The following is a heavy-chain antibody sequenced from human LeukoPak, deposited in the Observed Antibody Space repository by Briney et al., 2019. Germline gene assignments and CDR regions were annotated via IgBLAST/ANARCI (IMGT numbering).Heavy chain of an antibody. J-gene: IGHJ4*02. CDR1: GDTISSHY. Sequence: SETLSLTCSVSGDTISSHYWSWIRQSPGEGLEWIGYVSYSGTTNYNPSLKSRVTISVDTAKDQFSLKLTSVTAADTAVYYCARGFVEMAPPLGYWGQGTLVTVSS. D-gene: IGHD5-24*01. CDR3: ARGFVEMAPPLGY. V-gene: IGHV4-59*11. CDR2: VSYSGTT.